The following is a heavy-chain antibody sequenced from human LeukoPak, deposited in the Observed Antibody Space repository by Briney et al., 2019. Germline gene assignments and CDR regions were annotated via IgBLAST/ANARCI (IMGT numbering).Heavy chain of an antibody. CDR1: GYTFTRYG. CDR3: ARHWELFWFDP. Sequence: ASVKVSCKASGYTFTRYGISWVRQAPGQGLEWVGWISAYNGNTNYAQKLQGRVTMTTDTPTSTAYMELRSVRSDDTAVCYCARHWELFWFDPWGQGTLVTVSS. V-gene: IGHV1-18*01. D-gene: IGHD1-26*01. J-gene: IGHJ5*02. CDR2: ISAYNGNT.